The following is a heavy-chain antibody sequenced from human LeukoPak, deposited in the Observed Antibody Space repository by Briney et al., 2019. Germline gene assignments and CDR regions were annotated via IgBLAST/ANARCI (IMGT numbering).Heavy chain of an antibody. J-gene: IGHJ4*02. D-gene: IGHD4-17*01. Sequence: GGSLTLPCTPSVFTFSLYWMLCLRQAPGKGLESVSRINSEWTVTTYADSVKGRFTVSRDHADNTMFLQMNSVRDEDTAVYFCARDHFTVRYYFDYWGQGTLVTVSS. V-gene: IGHV3-74*01. CDR2: INSEWTVT. CDR3: ARDHFTVRYYFDY. CDR1: VFTFSLYW.